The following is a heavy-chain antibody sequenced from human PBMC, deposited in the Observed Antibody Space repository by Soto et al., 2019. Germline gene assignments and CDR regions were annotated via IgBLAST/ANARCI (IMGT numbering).Heavy chain of an antibody. Sequence: SETLSLTCTVSGVSITSYFWSWIRQTPGKGLDWIGSISFSGATYSNPSLKGRAALSVDTSENHLSLTLKSVTAADTAVYFCARDFERSAIGPWGQGTSVTVSS. CDR1: GVSITSYF. CDR3: ARDFERSAIGP. D-gene: IGHD3-9*01. V-gene: IGHV4-59*12. CDR2: ISFSGAT. J-gene: IGHJ5*02.